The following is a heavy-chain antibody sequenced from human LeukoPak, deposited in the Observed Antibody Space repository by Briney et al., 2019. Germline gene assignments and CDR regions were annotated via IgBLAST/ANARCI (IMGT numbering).Heavy chain of an antibody. CDR3: AREPLQEDYFDY. J-gene: IGHJ4*02. CDR2: IKQDGSEK. V-gene: IGHV3-7*04. CDR1: GFTFSSYW. Sequence: LGGCLRLSCAASGFTFSSYWMSWGRQAPGKGLEWVANIKQDGSEKYYVDSVKGRFTISRDNAKNSMYLQMNSLRAEDTAVYYCAREPLQEDYFDYWVQGTLATVTS.